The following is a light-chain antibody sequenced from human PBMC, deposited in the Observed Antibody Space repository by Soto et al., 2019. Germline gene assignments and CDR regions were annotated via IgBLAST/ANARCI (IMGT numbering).Light chain of an antibody. CDR3: AAWDDTLKGRV. J-gene: IGLJ3*02. V-gene: IGLV1-44*01. CDR1: SSNIGSST. Sequence: QSVLTQPPSASGTPGQRVTISCSGSSSNIGSSTVNWYRQLPGTAPKPLIYSNNQRPSGVPDRFSGSKSGTSASLAISGLQSEDEADYYCAAWDDTLKGRVFGGGTKVTVL. CDR2: SNN.